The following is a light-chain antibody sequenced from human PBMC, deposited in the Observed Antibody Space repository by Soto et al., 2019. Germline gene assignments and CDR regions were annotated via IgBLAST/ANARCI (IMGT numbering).Light chain of an antibody. Sequence: QSALTQPASVSGSPGQSITISCTGTSSDVGGYNYVSWYQQHPGKAPKLMIYDVSNRPSPVSNRFSGSKSGNTASLTISGLQAEDEADYYCSSYTSSSTQVFGTGTKLTVL. CDR3: SSYTSSSTQV. J-gene: IGLJ1*01. CDR1: SSDVGGYNY. V-gene: IGLV2-14*01. CDR2: DVS.